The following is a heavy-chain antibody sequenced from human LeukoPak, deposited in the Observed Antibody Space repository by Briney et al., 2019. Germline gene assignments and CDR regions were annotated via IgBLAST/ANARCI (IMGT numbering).Heavy chain of an antibody. D-gene: IGHD6-19*01. CDR2: IYYSGST. J-gene: IGHJ4*02. CDR1: DGSISSYY. CDR3: ATSSGWRFDY. Sequence: PSETLSLTCTVSDGSISSYYWSWIRQPPGKGLEWIGYIYYSGSTNYNPSLKSRVTISVDTSKNQFSLKLSSVTAADTAVYYCATSSGWRFDYWGQGTLVTVSS. V-gene: IGHV4-59*08.